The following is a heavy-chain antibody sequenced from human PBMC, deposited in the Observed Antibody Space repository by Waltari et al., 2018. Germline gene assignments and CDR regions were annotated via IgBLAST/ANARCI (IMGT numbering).Heavy chain of an antibody. CDR1: GYTFTSYY. D-gene: IGHD1-26*01. Sequence: QVQLVQSGAEVKKPGASVKVSCKASGYTFTSYYMHWVRQAPGQGLEWMGIINPSGGSTSYAQKFQGRVTMTRDTSTSTVYMELSSLRSEDTAVYYCAREPEGSGSHDYGMDVWGQGTTVTVSS. V-gene: IGHV1-46*01. CDR3: AREPEGSGSHDYGMDV. CDR2: INPSGGST. J-gene: IGHJ6*02.